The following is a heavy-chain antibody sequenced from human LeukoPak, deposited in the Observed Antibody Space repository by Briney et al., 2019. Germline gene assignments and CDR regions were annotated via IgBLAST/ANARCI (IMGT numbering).Heavy chain of an antibody. CDR2: IYSGGST. CDR1: GFTFSSYG. V-gene: IGHV3-53*01. D-gene: IGHD1-26*01. CDR3: ARVGVGATHFDY. J-gene: IGHJ4*02. Sequence: GGSLRLSCAASGFTFSSYGMHWVRQAPGKGLEWVSFIYSGGSTYYADSVKGRFTISRDNSKNTLYLQMNSLRTEDTAVYYCARVGVGATHFDYWGQGTLVTVSS.